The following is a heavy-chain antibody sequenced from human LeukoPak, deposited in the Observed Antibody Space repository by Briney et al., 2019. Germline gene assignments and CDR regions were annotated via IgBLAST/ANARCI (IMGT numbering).Heavy chain of an antibody. D-gene: IGHD1-26*01. Sequence: GGSLRLSCAASGFTFNSYWISRVRQAPGKGLEWLANINQDGSEKYYVDSVKGRFTISRDNSKNTLYLQMNSLRAEDTAVYYCASNIVGATSGYYYGMDVWGQGTTVTVSS. V-gene: IGHV3-7*02. CDR3: ASNIVGATSGYYYGMDV. CDR1: GFTFNSYW. CDR2: INQDGSEK. J-gene: IGHJ6*02.